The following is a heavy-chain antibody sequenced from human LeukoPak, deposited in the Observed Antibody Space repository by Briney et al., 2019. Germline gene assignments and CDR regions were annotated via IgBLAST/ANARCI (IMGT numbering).Heavy chain of an antibody. CDR2: IYSGGST. D-gene: IGHD3-22*01. Sequence: PGGSLRLSCAASGFTVSSNYMSWVRQAPGKGLEWGSVIYSGGSTYYADSVKGRFTISRHNSKNTLYLQMNSLRAEDTAVYFCAKRGVVIRVILVGFHKEAYYFDSWGQGALVTVSS. CDR3: AKRGVVIRVILVGFHKEAYYFDS. J-gene: IGHJ4*02. CDR1: GFTVSSNY. V-gene: IGHV3-53*04.